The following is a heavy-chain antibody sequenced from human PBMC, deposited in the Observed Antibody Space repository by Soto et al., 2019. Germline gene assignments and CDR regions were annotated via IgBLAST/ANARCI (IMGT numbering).Heavy chain of an antibody. J-gene: IGHJ3*02. CDR2: INPATGAA. CDR1: GYPVTAYY. Sequence: QLHLVQSGAVVKKPGASVTVSCSASGYPVTAYYMHWVRQAPGRGLEWMGGINPATGAAKYTQTFPGRVTMTRDPSTGTVFQELGGPTTEDPAVFYRARGGGVGVAGSAAFDMWGQGTLVTVSS. D-gene: IGHD3-3*01. V-gene: IGHV1-2*02. CDR3: ARGGGVGVAGSAAFDM.